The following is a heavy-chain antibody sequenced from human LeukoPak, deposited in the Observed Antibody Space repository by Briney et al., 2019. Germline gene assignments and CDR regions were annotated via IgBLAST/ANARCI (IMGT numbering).Heavy chain of an antibody. Sequence: SGPTLVNPTQTLTLTCTFSGFSLTTSGVGVGWIRQPPGKALEWLGVIYWNDDRRYSPPLKNRLTITKDTSKNEVVLTMANMDPVDTATYYCAHKTRSYDFGGDGFGVWRQGTMVTVSS. CDR1: GFSLTTSGVG. V-gene: IGHV2-5*01. CDR2: IYWNDDR. CDR3: AHKTRSYDFGGDGFGV. J-gene: IGHJ3*01. D-gene: IGHD3-3*01.